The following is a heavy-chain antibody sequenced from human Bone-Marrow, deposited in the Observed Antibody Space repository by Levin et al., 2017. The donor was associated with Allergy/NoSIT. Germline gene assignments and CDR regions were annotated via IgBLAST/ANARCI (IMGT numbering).Heavy chain of an antibody. CDR3: ARSDYADY. CDR1: GFTLSSYW. CDR2: IKYDGSET. V-gene: IGHV3-74*01. Sequence: ETLSLTCAASGFTLSSYWMHWVRQAPGKGLVWVSRIKYDGSETSYADSVKGRFTISRDIAKNTLYLQMNSLRVEDTAVYYCARSDYADYWGQGTLVTVSS. J-gene: IGHJ4*02.